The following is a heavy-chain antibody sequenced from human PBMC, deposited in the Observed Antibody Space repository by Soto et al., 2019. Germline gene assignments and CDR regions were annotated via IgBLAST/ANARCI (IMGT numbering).Heavy chain of an antibody. V-gene: IGHV1-18*01. J-gene: IGHJ4*02. Sequence: QVQLVQSGAEVKKPGASVKVSCKASGYTFTSYGISWVRQAPGQGLEWMGWISAYNGNTNYAQKLQGRVTMTTDTATSTAYMELRSLRSDDTAVYYCVRKPGIAVAGTLLFDYWGQGTLITVSS. CDR2: ISAYNGNT. CDR3: VRKPGIAVAGTLLFDY. D-gene: IGHD6-19*01. CDR1: GYTFTSYG.